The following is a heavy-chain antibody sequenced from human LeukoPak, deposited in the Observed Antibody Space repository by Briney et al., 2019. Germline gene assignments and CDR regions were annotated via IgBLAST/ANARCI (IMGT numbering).Heavy chain of an antibody. CDR3: AKMKGHPLQKYYMDV. D-gene: IGHD2/OR15-2a*01. CDR2: ISGSGDNT. CDR1: GFTFSGFA. Sequence: GGSLRLSSAASGFTFSGFAMSWVRRTPGKGLEWVSGISGSGDNTLYAATVKGRFTISRDNSKNTLYLEMNRLRAEDTAIYYCAKMKGHPLQKYYMDVWGQGTTVTVSS. V-gene: IGHV3-23*01. J-gene: IGHJ6*01.